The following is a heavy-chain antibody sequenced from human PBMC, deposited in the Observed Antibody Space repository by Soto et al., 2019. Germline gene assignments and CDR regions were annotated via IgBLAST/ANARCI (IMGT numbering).Heavy chain of an antibody. V-gene: IGHV3-48*02. CDR2: ISSSSSTI. CDR3: ARDQVYCSSTSCSLYYGMDV. CDR1: GFTFSSYS. J-gene: IGHJ6*02. Sequence: LRLSCAASGFTFSSYSMNWVRQAPGKGLEWVSYISSSSSTIYYADSVKGRFTISRDNAKNSLYLQMNSLRDVDTAVYYCARDQVYCSSTSCSLYYGMDVWGQGTTVTVSS. D-gene: IGHD2-2*01.